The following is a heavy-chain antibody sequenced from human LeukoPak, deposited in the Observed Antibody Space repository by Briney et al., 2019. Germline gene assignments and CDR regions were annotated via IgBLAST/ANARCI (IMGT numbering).Heavy chain of an antibody. CDR3: VRDLILLWTPGDVFDH. J-gene: IGHJ4*02. CDR1: GFTFSNYW. CDR2: INERATII. Sequence: GGSLRLSCASSGFTFSNYWMHWVRQAPGKGLEWVSRINERATIISYADSVKGRFTIYRENARNTLYLQMNSLTAEDTAVYYCVRDLILLWTPGDVFDHWGQGTLLRLP. V-gene: IGHV3-74*01. D-gene: IGHD2-21*01.